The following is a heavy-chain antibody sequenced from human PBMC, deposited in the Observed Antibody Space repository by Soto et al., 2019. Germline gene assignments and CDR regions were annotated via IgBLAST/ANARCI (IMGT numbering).Heavy chain of an antibody. D-gene: IGHD2-8*01. CDR2: IYHSGST. Sequence: SETLSLTCGVSGDSICTVNWWSWVRQSPGKGLEWIGEIYHSGSTSYNPSLKSRVTMSVDKSKNQFSLQLTSVTAADTAVYYCATFSGFFTISPFDAWGQGILVTVSS. J-gene: IGHJ5*02. CDR3: ATFSGFFTISPFDA. CDR1: GDSICTVNW. V-gene: IGHV4-4*02.